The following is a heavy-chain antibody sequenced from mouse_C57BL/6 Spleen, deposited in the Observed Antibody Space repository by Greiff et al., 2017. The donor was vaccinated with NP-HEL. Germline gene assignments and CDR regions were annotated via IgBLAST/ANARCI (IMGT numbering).Heavy chain of an antibody. CDR1: GFSLTSYG. V-gene: IGHV2-2*01. Sequence: VQLQQSGPGLVQPSQSLSITCTVSGFSLTSYGVHWVRQSPGKGLEWLGVIWSGGSTDYNAAFISSLSISKDNSKSQVFFKMNSLQADDTAIYYCARTNWDVAWFAYWGQGTLVTVSA. J-gene: IGHJ3*01. CDR2: IWSGGST. D-gene: IGHD4-1*01. CDR3: ARTNWDVAWFAY.